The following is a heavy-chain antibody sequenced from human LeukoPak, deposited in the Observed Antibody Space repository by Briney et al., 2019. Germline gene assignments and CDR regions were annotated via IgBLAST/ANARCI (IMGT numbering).Heavy chain of an antibody. J-gene: IGHJ4*02. CDR1: GYTLTGYY. CDR3: ARDSAQALYCYDSGGYYYFDY. V-gene: IGHV1-2*02. CDR2: INPNSGGT. Sequence: ASVKVSCKASGYTLTGYYLHWVRQAPGQGLEWMGWINPNSGGTNYAQKFQGRVTMTRDTSISTAYMELSRLRSDDTAVYYCARDSAQALYCYDSGGYYYFDYWGQGTLVTVSS. D-gene: IGHD3-22*01.